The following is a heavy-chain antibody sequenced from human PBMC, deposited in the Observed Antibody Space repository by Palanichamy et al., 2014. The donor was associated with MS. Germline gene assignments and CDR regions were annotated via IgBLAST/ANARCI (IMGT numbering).Heavy chain of an antibody. J-gene: IGHJ5*02. CDR3: AKSLGYSTTWYL. V-gene: IGHV5-10-1*03. CDR1: GHSFTSYW. Sequence: EVQLVQSGAEVKKPGESLRISCKDSGHSFTSYWITWVRQMPGKGLEWMGRIDPSDSYANYSPSFQGHVTISADKSISTAYLQWSSLKASDTAIYCCAKSLGYSTTWYLWGQGTLVTVSS. CDR2: IDPSDSYA. D-gene: IGHD6-13*01.